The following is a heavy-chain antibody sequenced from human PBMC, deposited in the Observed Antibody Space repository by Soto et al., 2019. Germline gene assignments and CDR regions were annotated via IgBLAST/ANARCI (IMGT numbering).Heavy chain of an antibody. V-gene: IGHV4-4*02. CDR1: GASISSSDW. D-gene: IGHD3-16*01. CDR2: IYHGGTT. Sequence: QVQLQESGPGLVMPSGTLSLTCAGSGASISSSDWWNWVRQPPGKGLEWIGEIYHGGTTIYNPSLNSRVSISIDESKNHFSLKLTSVTAADTAVYYCARDFKAPNDAWAFDYWGQGILVTVSS. CDR3: ARDFKAPNDAWAFDY. J-gene: IGHJ4*02.